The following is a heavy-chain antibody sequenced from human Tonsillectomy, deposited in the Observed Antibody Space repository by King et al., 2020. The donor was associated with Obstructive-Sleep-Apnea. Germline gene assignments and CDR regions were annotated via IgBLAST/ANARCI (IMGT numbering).Heavy chain of an antibody. CDR2: ITSSSSDI. V-gene: IGHV3-21*04. Sequence: VQLVESGGALVMPGGSLTLSCAASGFILSSYSMKWVRQVPGKGLEWVSFITSSSSDIRYADAVKGRFTISRDNPKDSLYLQMNGLRAEDTAVYYCAREAFYSGLDVWGKGTTVTVSS. CDR3: AREAFYSGLDV. CDR1: GFILSSYS. J-gene: IGHJ6*04.